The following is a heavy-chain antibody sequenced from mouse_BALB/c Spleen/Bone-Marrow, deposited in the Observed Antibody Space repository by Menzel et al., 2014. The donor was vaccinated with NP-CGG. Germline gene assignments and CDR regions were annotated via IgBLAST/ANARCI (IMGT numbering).Heavy chain of an antibody. D-gene: IGHD2-3*01. Sequence: VNLVESGAELVRPGASVKLSCKALGYTSTDYEIHWVKQTPVHGLEWIGAIHPRSGGTAYNQKLKGKATLTADKSSSIAYMELSSLTSEDSAVYYCTRDGDGYYPYTLDNWGQGTSVTVSS. V-gene: IGHV1-15*01. J-gene: IGHJ4*01. CDR2: IHPRSGGT. CDR3: TRDGDGYYPYTLDN. CDR1: GYTSTDYE.